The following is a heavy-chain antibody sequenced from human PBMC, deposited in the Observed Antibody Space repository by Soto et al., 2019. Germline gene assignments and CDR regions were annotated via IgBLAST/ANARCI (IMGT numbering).Heavy chain of an antibody. V-gene: IGHV1-24*01. D-gene: IGHD4-17*01. CDR2: FDPEDGET. Sequence: ASVKVSCKVSGYTLTELSMHWVRQAPGKGVEWMGGFDPEDGETIYAQKFQGRVSMTEDTSTDTAYMELSSLRSEDTAVYYCATTRDYGALLDYYGMDVWGQGTTVTVSS. CDR1: GYTLTELS. J-gene: IGHJ6*02. CDR3: ATTRDYGALLDYYGMDV.